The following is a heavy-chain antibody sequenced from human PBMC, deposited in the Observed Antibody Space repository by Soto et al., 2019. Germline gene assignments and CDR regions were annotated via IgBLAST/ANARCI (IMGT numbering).Heavy chain of an antibody. CDR2: ISAYNGNT. Sequence: ASVKVSCKASGYTFTSYGISWVRQAPGQGLEWMGWISAYNGNTNYAQKLQGRVTMTTDTSTSTAYMELRSLRSDDTAVYYCARGYCSGGSCYSRADWFDPWGQGTLVTVPQ. CDR3: ARGYCSGGSCYSRADWFDP. CDR1: GYTFTSYG. D-gene: IGHD2-15*01. J-gene: IGHJ5*02. V-gene: IGHV1-18*01.